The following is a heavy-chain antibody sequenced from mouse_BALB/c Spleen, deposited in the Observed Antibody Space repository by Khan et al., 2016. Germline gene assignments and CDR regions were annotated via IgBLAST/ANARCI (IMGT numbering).Heavy chain of an antibody. CDR1: GYAFSIYW. Sequence: QVRLQQSGAELVRPGSSVKISCKASGYAFSIYWMNWVKQRPGQGLEWIGQIYPGDGDTDYNGKFKEKATLTADNSSSTAYMQLSSLTSEDSAVYDCARSGYGYDYWGQGTTLTVSS. D-gene: IGHD2-2*01. V-gene: IGHV1-80*01. J-gene: IGHJ2*01. CDR3: ARSGYGYDY. CDR2: IYPGDGDT.